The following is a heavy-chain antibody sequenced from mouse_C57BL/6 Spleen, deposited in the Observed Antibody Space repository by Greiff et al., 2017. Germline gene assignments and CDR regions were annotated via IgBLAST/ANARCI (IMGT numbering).Heavy chain of an antibody. CDR2: IYPGSGST. Sequence: VQLQQPGAELVKPGASVKMSCKASGYTFTSYWITWVKQRPGQGLEWIGDIYPGSGSTNYNEKFKSKATLTVDTSSSTASMQLSSLTSEDSADYYGERSDRYGSSYNYFDYWGQGTTLTVSS. J-gene: IGHJ2*01. CDR1: GYTFTSYW. CDR3: ERSDRYGSSYNYFDY. V-gene: IGHV1-55*01. D-gene: IGHD1-1*01.